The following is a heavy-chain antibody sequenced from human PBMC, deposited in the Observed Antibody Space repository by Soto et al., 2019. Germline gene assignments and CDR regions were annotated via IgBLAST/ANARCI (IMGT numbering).Heavy chain of an antibody. Sequence: QVQLVESGGGVVQPGRSLRLSCAASGFTFSSYAMHWVRQAPGKGLEWVAVISYDGSNKYYADSVKGRFTISRDNSKNSMYLQMHRLRAEEAAVSYCARGGYCSGGSCYPTNPFDYWGQGTLVTVSS. V-gene: IGHV3-30-3*01. CDR2: ISYDGSNK. CDR1: GFTFSSYA. CDR3: ARGGYCSGGSCYPTNPFDY. J-gene: IGHJ4*02. D-gene: IGHD2-15*01.